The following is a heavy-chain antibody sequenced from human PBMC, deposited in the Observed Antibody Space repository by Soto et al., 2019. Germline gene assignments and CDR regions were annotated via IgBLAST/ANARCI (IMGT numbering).Heavy chain of an antibody. CDR1: GGTVSSYA. Sequence: QVQLVQSGAEVKKPGSSVKVSCKASGGTVSSYAISWVRQAPGKGLEGMVGIIPIFGTANYAQKLQGRVTITADESTSTAYMELSSLRSEDTAVDSCAREGASGSHIGYWGQGTLVPVSS. J-gene: IGHJ4*02. CDR3: AREGASGSHIGY. V-gene: IGHV1-69*01. D-gene: IGHD3-22*01. CDR2: IIPIFGTA.